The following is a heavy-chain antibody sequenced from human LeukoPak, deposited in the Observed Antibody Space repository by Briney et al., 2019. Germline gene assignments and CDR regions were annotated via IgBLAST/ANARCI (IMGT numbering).Heavy chain of an antibody. J-gene: IGHJ6*03. CDR3: AKDRGYYYGSMDV. CDR2: ISSSSSYI. Sequence: PGGSLRLSCAASGFTFSSYSMNWVRQAPGKGLEWVSSISSSSSYIYYADSVKGRFTISRDNAKNSLYLQMNSLRAEDTAVYYCAKDRGYYYGSMDVWGKGTTVTVSS. V-gene: IGHV3-21*04. CDR1: GFTFSSYS. D-gene: IGHD3-10*01.